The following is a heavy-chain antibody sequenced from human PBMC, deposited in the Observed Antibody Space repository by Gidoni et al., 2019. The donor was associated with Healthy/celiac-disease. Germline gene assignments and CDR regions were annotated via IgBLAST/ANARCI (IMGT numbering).Heavy chain of an antibody. CDR2: IWYDGSNK. J-gene: IGHJ5*02. Sequence: QVQLVESGGGVVQPGRSLRLSCAASGFTFSSYGMHWVRQAPGKGLEWVAVIWYDGSNKYYADSVKGRFTISRDNSKNTLYLQMNSLRAEDTAVYYCARDLDGPWFDPWGQGTLVTVSS. CDR3: ARDLDGPWFDP. D-gene: IGHD3-9*01. V-gene: IGHV3-33*01. CDR1: GFTFSSYG.